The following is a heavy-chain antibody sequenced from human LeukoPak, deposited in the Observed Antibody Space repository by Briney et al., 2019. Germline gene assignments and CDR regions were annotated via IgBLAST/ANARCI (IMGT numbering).Heavy chain of an antibody. CDR1: GGSFSGYY. Sequence: PSETLSLTCAVYGGSFSGYYWSWIRQPPGKGLEWIGEINHSGSTNYNPSLKSRVTISVDTSKNQFSLKLSSVTAADTAVYYCARGGVGDFWRPSSLHSPAYMDVWGKGTTVTVSS. V-gene: IGHV4-34*01. CDR2: INHSGST. CDR3: ARGGVGDFWRPSSLHSPAYMDV. J-gene: IGHJ6*03. D-gene: IGHD3-3*01.